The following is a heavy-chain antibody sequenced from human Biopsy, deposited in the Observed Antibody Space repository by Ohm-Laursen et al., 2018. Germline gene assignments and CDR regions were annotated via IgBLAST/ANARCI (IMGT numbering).Heavy chain of an antibody. V-gene: IGHV4-34*01. CDR1: GGSFNGYF. CDR2: ITQSGST. D-gene: IGHD6-13*01. J-gene: IGHJ6*02. CDR3: ARVPLPGIGAAYQGRFLYGVDV. Sequence: TLSLTCAVYGGSFNGYFWGWIRQPPGKGLEWIGDITQSGSTNYSPSLKSRVTISVDTAKKQFSLGLRSVTAADTAVYYCARVPLPGIGAAYQGRFLYGVDVWGQGTTVSVSS.